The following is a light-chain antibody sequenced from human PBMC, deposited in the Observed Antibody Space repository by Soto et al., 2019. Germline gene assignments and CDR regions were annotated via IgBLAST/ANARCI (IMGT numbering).Light chain of an antibody. Sequence: EIVMTQSPATLSVSPGERATLSCRASQSISNNLAWYQQKPGQAPRLLIFGASTKATGIPARFSGSGSGTEFTLTLSSLQSEDFADYYCQQYNNWPLTFGGGTKVDIK. CDR3: QQYNNWPLT. CDR2: GAS. V-gene: IGKV3-15*01. J-gene: IGKJ4*01. CDR1: QSISNN.